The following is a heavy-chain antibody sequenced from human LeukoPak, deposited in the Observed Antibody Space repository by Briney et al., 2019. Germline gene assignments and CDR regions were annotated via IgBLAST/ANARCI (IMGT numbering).Heavy chain of an antibody. D-gene: IGHD1-1*01. CDR1: GFAFSDYF. CDR3: VRGTNDWKGLDY. J-gene: IGHJ4*02. CDR2: IHPHGRYA. Sequence: GGSLRLSCAASGFAFSDYFMHWVRQSPEKGLVWVSDIHPHGRYAAYADSVRGRFTISRDDAKNTLYLQMNSLTSEDTAVYYCVRGTNDWKGLDYWGQGTLVTASS. V-gene: IGHV3-74*03.